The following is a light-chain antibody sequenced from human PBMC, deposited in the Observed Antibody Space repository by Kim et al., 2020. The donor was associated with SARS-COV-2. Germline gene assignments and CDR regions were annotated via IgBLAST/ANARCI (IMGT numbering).Light chain of an antibody. Sequence: LSPGESATLSCRASQSVSSSSLAWYQQKPGQTPRLLISAASSRATGIPDRFSGSGSGTDFALTISRLEPEDFAVYYCQHYVRPPFTFGQGTKLEI. CDR1: QSVSSSS. CDR2: AAS. V-gene: IGKV3-20*01. CDR3: QHYVRPPFT. J-gene: IGKJ2*01.